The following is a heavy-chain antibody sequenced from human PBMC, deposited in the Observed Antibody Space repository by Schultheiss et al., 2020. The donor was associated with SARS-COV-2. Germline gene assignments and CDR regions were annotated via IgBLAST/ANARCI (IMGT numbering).Heavy chain of an antibody. CDR1: GGSFSGYY. CDR2: IYTSGST. D-gene: IGHD3-22*01. Sequence: SETLSLTCAVYGGSFSGYYWSWIRQPAGKGLEWIGRIYTSGSTNYNPSLKSRVTMSVDTSKNQFSLRLSSVTAADTAVYYCARAIGSSGYRWFDPWGQGTLVTVSS. CDR3: ARAIGSSGYRWFDP. V-gene: IGHV4-59*10. J-gene: IGHJ5*02.